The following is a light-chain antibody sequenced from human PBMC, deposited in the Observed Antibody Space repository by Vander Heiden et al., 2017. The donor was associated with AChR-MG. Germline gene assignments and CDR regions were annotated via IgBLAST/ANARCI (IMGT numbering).Light chain of an antibody. Sequence: HSALTQPASVSGSPGQSITISCPGTSSDIGGYKYVSWYQQHPGRAPKLIIYDVGDRPSGVSNRFSGSKSGNTASLTSSGLQAEDEADYYCSSFTSGSTLSLFGTGTKVTVL. CDR3: SSFTSGSTLSL. CDR1: SSDIGGYKY. J-gene: IGLJ1*01. V-gene: IGLV2-14*01. CDR2: DVG.